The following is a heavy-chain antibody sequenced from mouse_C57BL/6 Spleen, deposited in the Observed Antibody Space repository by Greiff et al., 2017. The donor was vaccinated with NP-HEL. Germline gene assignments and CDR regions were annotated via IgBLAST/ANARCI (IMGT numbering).Heavy chain of an antibody. CDR2: IDPSDSYT. CDR1: GYTFTSYW. D-gene: IGHD1-1*01. CDR3: AREVTTVVATPDY. J-gene: IGHJ2*01. V-gene: IGHV1-59*01. Sequence: VQLQQPGAELVRPGTSVKLSCKASGYTFTSYWMHWVKQRPGQGLEWIGVIDPSDSYTNYNQKFKGKATLTVDTSSSTAYMQLSSLTSEDSAVYYCAREVTTVVATPDYWGQGTTLTVSS.